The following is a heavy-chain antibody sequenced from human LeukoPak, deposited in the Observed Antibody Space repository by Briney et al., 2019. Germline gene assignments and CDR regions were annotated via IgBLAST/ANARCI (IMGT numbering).Heavy chain of an antibody. CDR3: ARVELGSSSCLDY. CDR1: GGSISSYY. J-gene: IGHJ4*02. D-gene: IGHD6-13*01. Sequence: PSETLSLTCTVSGGSISSYYWSWIRQPPGKGLEWIGYIYYSGSTNYNPSLKSRVTMSVDTSKNQFSLKLSSVTAADTAVYYCARVELGSSSCLDYWGQGTLVTVSS. V-gene: IGHV4-59*01. CDR2: IYYSGST.